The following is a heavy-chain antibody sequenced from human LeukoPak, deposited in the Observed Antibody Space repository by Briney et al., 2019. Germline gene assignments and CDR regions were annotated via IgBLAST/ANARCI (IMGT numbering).Heavy chain of an antibody. CDR2: IYYSGST. D-gene: IGHD4-23*01. V-gene: IGHV4-39*07. CDR1: GGSISSSSYY. CDR3: ARDPPYYGGNSAGGAFDI. J-gene: IGHJ3*02. Sequence: PSETLSLTCTVSGGSISSSSYYWGWIRQPPGKGLEWIGSIYYSGSTYYNPSLKSRVTISVETSKNQFSLKLSSVTAADTAVYYCARDPPYYGGNSAGGAFDIWGQGTMVTVSS.